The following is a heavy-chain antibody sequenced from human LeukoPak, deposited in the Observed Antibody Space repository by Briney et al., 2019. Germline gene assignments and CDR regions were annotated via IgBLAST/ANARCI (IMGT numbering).Heavy chain of an antibody. Sequence: GASVKVSCKASGYTFTGYYMHWVRQAPGQGLEWMGWINPNSGGTNYAQKVQGRVSMTRDTSISTAYMELSRLRSDDTAVYYCARGSRGGSQSTYYYYYMDVWGKGTTVTVSS. CDR2: INPNSGGT. CDR1: GYTFTGYY. CDR3: ARGSRGGSQSTYYYYYMDV. D-gene: IGHD5-12*01. J-gene: IGHJ6*03. V-gene: IGHV1-2*02.